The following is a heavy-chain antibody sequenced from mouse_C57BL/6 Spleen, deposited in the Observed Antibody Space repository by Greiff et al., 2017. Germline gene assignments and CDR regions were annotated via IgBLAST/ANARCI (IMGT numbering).Heavy chain of an antibody. D-gene: IGHD2-3*01. CDR2: IHPNSGST. Sequence: QVHVKQPGAELVKPGASVKLSCKASGYTFTSYWMHWVKQRPGQGLEWIGMIHPNSGSTNYNEKFKSKATLTVDKSSSTAYMQLSSLTSEDSAVYYCARDDGYYYFDYWGQGTTLTVSS. CDR1: GYTFTSYW. CDR3: ARDDGYYYFDY. J-gene: IGHJ2*01. V-gene: IGHV1-64*01.